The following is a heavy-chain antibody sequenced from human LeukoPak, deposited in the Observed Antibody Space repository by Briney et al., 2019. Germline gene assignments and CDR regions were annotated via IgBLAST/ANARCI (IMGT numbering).Heavy chain of an antibody. CDR2: IYHSGTS. J-gene: IGHJ5*02. V-gene: IGHV4-39*07. Sequence: SETLSLTCSVSGGSVSTAKYYWGWIRQPPGKGLDWIGSIYHSGTSYYNPSLKSRVTISVDTSKNQFSLKLSSVTAADTAVYYCARAGVSQWLVRSDNWFDPWGQGTLVTVSS. CDR1: GGSVSTAKYY. CDR3: ARAGVSQWLVRSDNWFDP. D-gene: IGHD6-19*01.